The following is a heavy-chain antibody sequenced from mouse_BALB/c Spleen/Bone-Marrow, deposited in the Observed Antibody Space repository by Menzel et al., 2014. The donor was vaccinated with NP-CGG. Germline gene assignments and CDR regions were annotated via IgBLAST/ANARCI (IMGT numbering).Heavy chain of an antibody. CDR1: GFTFSSFG. Sequence: EVMLVESGGGLVQPGGSRKLSCAASGFTFSSFGMHWVRQAPEKGLEWVAYISSGSSTIYYADTVKGRFTISRDNPKNPPFLQMTSLRSEDTAMYYCARYGNYFYAIDYWGQGTSVPVSS. CDR2: ISSGSSTI. CDR3: ARYGNYFYAIDY. D-gene: IGHD2-1*01. J-gene: IGHJ4*01. V-gene: IGHV5-17*02.